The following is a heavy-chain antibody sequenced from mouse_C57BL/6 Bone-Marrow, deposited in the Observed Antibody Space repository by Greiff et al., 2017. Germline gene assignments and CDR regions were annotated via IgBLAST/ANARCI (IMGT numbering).Heavy chain of an antibody. J-gene: IGHJ2*01. CDR3: TLGNFDY. V-gene: IGHV14-4*01. CDR1: GFNIKDDY. CDR2: IDPENGDT. Sequence: EVMLVESGAELVRPGASVKLSCTASGFNIKDDYMHWVKQRPEQGLEWIGWIDPENGDTEYASKFQGKATITADKSSNTAYLQLSSLTSEDTAVYYCTLGNFDYWGQGTTLTVSS.